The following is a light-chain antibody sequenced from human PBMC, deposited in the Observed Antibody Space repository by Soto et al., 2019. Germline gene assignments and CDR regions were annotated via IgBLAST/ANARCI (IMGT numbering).Light chain of an antibody. J-gene: IGKJ2*03. CDR3: QRYNWYPYS. Sequence: DIQMTQSPSTLSASVGDTVTITCRASQSISSWLAWYQQKPGEAPKLLIYRASILESGVPSRFSCSGSRTEFSLTISSLQPDDFATYYCQRYNWYPYSFGQGTKLEIK. CDR1: QSISSW. CDR2: RAS. V-gene: IGKV1-5*03.